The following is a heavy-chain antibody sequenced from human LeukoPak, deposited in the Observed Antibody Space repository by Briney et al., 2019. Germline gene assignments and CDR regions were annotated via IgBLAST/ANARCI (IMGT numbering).Heavy chain of an antibody. J-gene: IGHJ4*02. Sequence: PGESLRLSCAASGFIFSYYAMNWVPQAPGKGLEWVSSIRGYDGHTYYADSVKCRFTISRDNSKNTLYLQMNSLRAEATAVYYCAKEPYRASSGLVDYWGQGTLVTVSS. CDR2: IRGYDGHT. D-gene: IGHD5-12*01. CDR1: GFIFSYYA. V-gene: IGHV3-23*01. CDR3: AKEPYRASSGLVDY.